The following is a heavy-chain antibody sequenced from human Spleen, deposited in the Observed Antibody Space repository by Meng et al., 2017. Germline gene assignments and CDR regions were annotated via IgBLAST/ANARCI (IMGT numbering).Heavy chain of an antibody. CDR1: GGSFSGYY. D-gene: IGHD4-23*01. CDR3: ARGTPVVTPRWLDY. V-gene: IGHV4-34*01. CDR2: INHSGST. Sequence: VQQQQWGAGLFKPSETLSLTWAVYGGSFSGYYWSWIRQPPGKGLEWIGEINHSGSTNYNPSLKSRVTISVDTSKNQFSLKLSSVTAADTAVYYCARGTPVVTPRWLDYWGQGTLVTVSS. J-gene: IGHJ4*02.